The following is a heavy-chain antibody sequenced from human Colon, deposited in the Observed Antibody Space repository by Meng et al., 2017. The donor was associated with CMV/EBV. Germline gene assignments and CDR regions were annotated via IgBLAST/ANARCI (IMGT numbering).Heavy chain of an antibody. Sequence: SETLSLTCTVSGYSISSGYYWGWIRQPPGKGLEWIGSIYHSGSTYYNPSLKSRVTISVDTSKNQFSLKLSSVTAADTAVYYCATEIGPNYLRTGDYYYGMDVWGQGTTVTVSS. V-gene: IGHV4-38-2*02. CDR3: ATEIGPNYLRTGDYYYGMDV. CDR1: GYSISSGYY. D-gene: IGHD3/OR15-3a*01. CDR2: IYHSGST. J-gene: IGHJ6*02.